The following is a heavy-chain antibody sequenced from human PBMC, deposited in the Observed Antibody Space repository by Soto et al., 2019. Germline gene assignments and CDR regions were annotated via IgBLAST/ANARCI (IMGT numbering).Heavy chain of an antibody. CDR2: IIPIFRTA. CDR3: ASDPNDSSAYYRHYYYGTDV. J-gene: IGHJ6*02. D-gene: IGHD3-22*01. V-gene: IGHV1-69*05. CDR1: GGTFSSYA. Sequence: GASVKVPCKPSGGTFSSYAMSWVRQAPGRGLEWMGGIIPIFRTANYAQKLQGRVTMTTDTSTSTAYMELRSLRSDDTAVYYCASDPNDSSAYYRHYYYGTDVWGQGTTVTVSS.